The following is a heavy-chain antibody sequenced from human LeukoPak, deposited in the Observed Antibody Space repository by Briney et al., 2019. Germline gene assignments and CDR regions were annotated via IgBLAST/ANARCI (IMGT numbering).Heavy chain of an antibody. J-gene: IGHJ5*02. CDR3: ARDLGRGPFSGSYYEEVNWFDP. Sequence: PGGSLRLSCAASGFTFSSYSMNWVRQAPGKGLEWVSSISSSSSYIYYADSVKGRFTISRDNAKNSLYLQMNSLRAEDTAVYYCARDLGRGPFSGSYYEEVNWFDPWGQGTLVTVSS. V-gene: IGHV3-21*01. CDR2: ISSSSSYI. CDR1: GFTFSSYS. D-gene: IGHD1-26*01.